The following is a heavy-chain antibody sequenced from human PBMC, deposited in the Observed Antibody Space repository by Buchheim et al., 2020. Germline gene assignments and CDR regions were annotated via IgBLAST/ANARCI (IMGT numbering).Heavy chain of an antibody. Sequence: QVQLVESGGGVVQPGRSLRLSCAASGFTFSSYAMHWVRQAPGKGLEWVAVISYDGSNKYYADSVKGRFTISRDNSKNTLYLQMNSLRAEDTAVYYCARTLAGEGVPAAIIDYYYGMDVWGQGTT. J-gene: IGHJ6*02. V-gene: IGHV3-30-3*01. D-gene: IGHD2-2*01. CDR1: GFTFSSYA. CDR2: ISYDGSNK. CDR3: ARTLAGEGVPAAIIDYYYGMDV.